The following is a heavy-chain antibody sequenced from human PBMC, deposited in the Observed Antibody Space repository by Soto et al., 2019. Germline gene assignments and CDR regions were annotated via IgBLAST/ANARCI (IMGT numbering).Heavy chain of an antibody. CDR1: GGSVSSGSYY. CDR3: ARDPTVTTYYYYGMDV. D-gene: IGHD4-17*01. CDR2: IYYSGST. J-gene: IGHJ6*02. Sequence: QVQLQESGPGLVKPSETLSLTCTVSGGSVSSGSYYWSWIRQPPGKGLEWIGYIYYSGSTNYNLSLKSRVTISVDTSKNQFSLKLSSVTAADTAVYYCARDPTVTTYYYYGMDVWGQGTTVTVSS. V-gene: IGHV4-61*01.